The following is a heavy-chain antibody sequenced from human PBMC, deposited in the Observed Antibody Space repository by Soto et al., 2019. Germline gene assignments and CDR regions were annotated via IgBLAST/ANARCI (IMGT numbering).Heavy chain of an antibody. CDR2: ISSNGGST. V-gene: IGHV3-64D*06. J-gene: IGHJ2*01. CDR1: GFTFSSYA. D-gene: IGHD1-26*01. Sequence: HPGGSLRLSCSASGFTFSSYAMHWARQAPGKGLEYVSAISSNGGSTYYADSGKGRFTISRDNSKNTLYLQMSSLRAEDTAVYYCVTRSGLNSAISRGGYFDLWGRGTLVTVSS. CDR3: VTRSGLNSAISRGGYFDL.